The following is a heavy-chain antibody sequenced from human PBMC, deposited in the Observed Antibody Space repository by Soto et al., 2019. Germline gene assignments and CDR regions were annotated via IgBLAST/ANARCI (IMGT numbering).Heavy chain of an antibody. D-gene: IGHD2-8*01. CDR3: ASGDIVLMAGGY. CDR1: GYTFTSYG. J-gene: IGHJ4*02. CDR2: ISAYNGNT. Sequence: GASVKVSCKASGYTFTSYGIGWVRQAPGQGLEWMGRISAYNGNTNYAQKLQGRVTMTTDTSTSTAYMELRSLRSDDTAVYYCASGDIVLMAGGYWGQGTLVTVSS. V-gene: IGHV1-18*04.